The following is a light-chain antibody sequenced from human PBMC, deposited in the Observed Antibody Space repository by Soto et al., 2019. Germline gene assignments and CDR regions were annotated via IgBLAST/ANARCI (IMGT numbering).Light chain of an antibody. CDR3: TSYTSRSALYV. CDR2: EVS. J-gene: IGLJ1*01. CDR1: SSDVGTYNY. Sequence: QSVLTQPASVSGSPGQSITISCTGTSSDVGTYNYVSWYQHNPGKAPKLMIYEVSKRPSGVSNRFSGSKSGNTASLTISGLQPEDEADYYCTSYTSRSALYVFGTGTKVTVL. V-gene: IGLV2-14*01.